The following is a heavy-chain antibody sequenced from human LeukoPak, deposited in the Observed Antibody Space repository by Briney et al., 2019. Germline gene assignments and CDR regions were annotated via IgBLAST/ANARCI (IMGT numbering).Heavy chain of an antibody. CDR3: ARDFCSGGSCYYYYYYMDV. D-gene: IGHD2-15*01. Sequence: KTGETLRLSCAASGFTFSSHGMNWVRQAPGKGLEWVSSISSGSSYIYYADSVKGRFTISRDNAKNSLYLQMNSLRAEDTAVYYCARDFCSGGSCYYYYYYMDVWGKGTTVTVSS. CDR1: GFTFSSHG. CDR2: ISSGSSYI. J-gene: IGHJ6*03. V-gene: IGHV3-21*01.